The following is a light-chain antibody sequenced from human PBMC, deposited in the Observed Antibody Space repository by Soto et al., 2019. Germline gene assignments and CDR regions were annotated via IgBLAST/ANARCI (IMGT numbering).Light chain of an antibody. V-gene: IGKV3-15*01. J-gene: IGKJ1*01. Sequence: EIVLTQSPGTLSLSPGERATLSCRASQSVSSSYLAWYQQKPGQAPRLLIYGASTRATGIPVRFTGSGSGTEFTLTISSLQSEDFAIYYWQQYDKWPPWTFGQGTKVDIK. CDR2: GAS. CDR1: QSVSSSY. CDR3: QQYDKWPPWT.